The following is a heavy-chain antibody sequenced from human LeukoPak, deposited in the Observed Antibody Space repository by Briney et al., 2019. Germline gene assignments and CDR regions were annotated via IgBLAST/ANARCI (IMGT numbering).Heavy chain of an antibody. D-gene: IGHD4-17*01. CDR3: ARDPATVTSHFDY. Sequence: GGSLRLSCVASGFIFSRYDMQWVRQAPGKGREGGALIWHDGSKTHYEDSVKGRFTISRDDSKSTLYVQMNSLRVEDTAVYYCARDPATVTSHFDYWGQGALVTVSS. J-gene: IGHJ4*02. CDR1: GFIFSRYD. CDR2: IWHDGSKT. V-gene: IGHV3-33*01.